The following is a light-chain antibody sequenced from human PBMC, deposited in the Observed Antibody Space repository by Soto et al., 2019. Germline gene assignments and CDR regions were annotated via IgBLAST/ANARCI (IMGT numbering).Light chain of an antibody. V-gene: IGKV1-39*01. J-gene: IGKJ4*01. CDR1: QSISTY. CDR3: QQTYRSVLS. Sequence: EIQMTQSPSSLSSSPGDRVTITCRASQSISTYLNWLQQKQGKAPDVLISATSTLQSGVPARFSGSGYGTEFTLTSSRLPHEDVAYYYCQQTYRSVLSFGGGTKVEIK. CDR2: ATS.